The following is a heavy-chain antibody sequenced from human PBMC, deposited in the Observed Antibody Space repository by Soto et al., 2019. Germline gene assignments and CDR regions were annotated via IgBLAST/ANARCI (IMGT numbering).Heavy chain of an antibody. CDR3: ARIYGSGSYGEDV. Sequence: QVHLVESGGGVVQPGRSLRLYCAASGFTFNNYGMHWVRQAPGKGLEWVAVLWFDGSNKYYGESVKGRFTNSGDNSNNTLFIQMNSLRDEDTAVYYWARIYGSGSYGEDVGGQGTTVTVSS. V-gene: IGHV3-33*01. CDR2: LWFDGSNK. CDR1: GFTFNNYG. D-gene: IGHD3-10*01. J-gene: IGHJ6*02.